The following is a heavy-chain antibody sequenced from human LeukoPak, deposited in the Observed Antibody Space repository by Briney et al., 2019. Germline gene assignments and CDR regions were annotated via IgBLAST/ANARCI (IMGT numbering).Heavy chain of an antibody. V-gene: IGHV3-23*01. J-gene: IGHJ3*01. CDR3: AKDYLGQLVMFDV. CDR1: GFTFRSYA. Sequence: GGSLRLSCAASGFTFRSYAMSWVSQALGRVLELVSSVTGDGETTFYAASVKGRFSVSRDNSRNTLFLTMNSLRVEDTALYYCAKDYLGQLVMFDVWGQGTMVTVSS. CDR2: VTGDGETT. D-gene: IGHD6-13*01.